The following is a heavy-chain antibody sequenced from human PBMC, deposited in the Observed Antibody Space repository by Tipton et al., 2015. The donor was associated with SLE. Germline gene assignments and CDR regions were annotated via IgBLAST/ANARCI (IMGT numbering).Heavy chain of an antibody. CDR1: GFTFSSYA. Sequence: GSLRLSCAASGFTFSSYAMHWVRQAPGKGLEWVAFIRYDGSNKYYADSVKGRFTISRDNSKNTLYLQMNSLRAEDTAVYYCAKGGSGWYYFDYWGQGTLVTVSS. D-gene: IGHD6-19*01. J-gene: IGHJ4*02. CDR3: AKGGSGWYYFDY. V-gene: IGHV3-30*02. CDR2: IRYDGSNK.